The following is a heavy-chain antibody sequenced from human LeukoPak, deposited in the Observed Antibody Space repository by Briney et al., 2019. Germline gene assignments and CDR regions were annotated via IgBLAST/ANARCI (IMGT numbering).Heavy chain of an antibody. V-gene: IGHV3-21*01. CDR1: GFTFSSYS. J-gene: IGHJ4*02. Sequence: GGSLRLSCAASGFTFSSYSMNWVRQAPGKGLEWVSSISSSSSYIYYADSVKGRCTISRDNAKNSLYLQMNSLRAEDTAVYYCAREKANYYGSGSYYNYFDYWGQGTLVTVSS. CDR2: ISSSSSYI. CDR3: AREKANYYGSGSYYNYFDY. D-gene: IGHD3-10*01.